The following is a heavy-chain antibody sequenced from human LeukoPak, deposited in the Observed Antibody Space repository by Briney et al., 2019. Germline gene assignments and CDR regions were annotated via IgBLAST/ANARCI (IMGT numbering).Heavy chain of an antibody. CDR2: ISWNSGSI. J-gene: IGHJ5*02. CDR1: GFTFGDYA. V-gene: IGHV3-9*01. CDR3: AKDTYSSSWVNWFDP. D-gene: IGHD6-13*01. Sequence: GRSLRLSCTASGFTFGDYAMSWVRQAPGKGLEWVSGISWNSGSIGYADSVKGRFTISRDNAKNSLYLQMNSLRAEDTALYYCAKDTYSSSWVNWFDPWGQGTLVTVSS.